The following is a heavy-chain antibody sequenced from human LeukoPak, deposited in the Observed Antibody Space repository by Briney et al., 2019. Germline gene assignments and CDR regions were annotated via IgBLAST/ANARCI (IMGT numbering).Heavy chain of an antibody. CDR2: IHYSGSS. CDR3: ARHGTTGTTSGIDY. J-gene: IGHJ4*02. V-gene: IGHV4-59*08. CDR1: GGSISTYY. D-gene: IGHD1-1*01. Sequence: SETLSLTCAVSGGSISTYYWSWIRQPPGKGLEWIGYIHYSGSSNYNPSLKSRVTISVDTSKNQFSLKLSSVTAADTAVYYCARHGTTGTTSGIDYWGQGTLVTVSS.